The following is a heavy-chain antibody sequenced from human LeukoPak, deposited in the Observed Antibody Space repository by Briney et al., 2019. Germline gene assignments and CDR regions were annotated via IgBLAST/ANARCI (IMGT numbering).Heavy chain of an antibody. CDR1: GFTFSSYA. Sequence: PGGSLRLSCAASGFTFSSYAMHWVRQAPGKGLEWVAVISYDGSNKYYADSVKGRFTISRDNSKNTLYLQMNSLRAEDTAVYYCARALRQWLVLPLDYWGQGTLVTVSS. CDR2: ISYDGSNK. D-gene: IGHD6-19*01. V-gene: IGHV3-30-3*01. CDR3: ARALRQWLVLPLDY. J-gene: IGHJ4*02.